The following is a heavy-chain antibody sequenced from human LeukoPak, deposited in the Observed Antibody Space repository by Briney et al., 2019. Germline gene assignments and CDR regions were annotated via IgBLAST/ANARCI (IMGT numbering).Heavy chain of an antibody. J-gene: IGHJ4*01. CDR2: INWNGGST. Sequence: GGSLRLSCAASGFTFDNYGMSWVRPAPGKGLEWVSGINWNGGSTGYADSVKGRFTISRDNAKNSLYLQMNSLRAEDTALYHCAREGDYGYYFDYWDHGTLVTVSS. CDR1: GFTFDNYG. V-gene: IGHV3-20*01. D-gene: IGHD4-17*01. CDR3: AREGDYGYYFDY.